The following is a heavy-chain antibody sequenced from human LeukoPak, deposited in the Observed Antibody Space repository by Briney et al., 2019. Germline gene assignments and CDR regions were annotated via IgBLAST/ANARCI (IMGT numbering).Heavy chain of an antibody. CDR3: ARDPTTVTTDYFDY. CDR1: GFTFSRYG. J-gene: IGHJ4*02. CDR2: ISYDGSNK. D-gene: IGHD4-17*01. Sequence: GGSLRLSCAASGFTFSRYGMHWVRQAPGKGLEWVAVISYDGSNKYYADSVKGRFTISRDNSKNTLYLQMNSLRAEDTAVYYCARDPTTVTTDYFDYWGQGTLVTVSS. V-gene: IGHV3-30*03.